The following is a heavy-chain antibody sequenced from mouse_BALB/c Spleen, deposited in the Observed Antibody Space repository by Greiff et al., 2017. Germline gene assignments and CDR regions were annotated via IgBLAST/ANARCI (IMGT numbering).Heavy chain of an antibody. Sequence: QVQLKESGAELVKPGASVKLSCKASGYTFTSYYMYWVKQRPGQGLEWIGEINPSNGGTNYNGKFKGKATLTADKSSSTAYMQLSSLTSVDSAVYFCAKGTTVVAGYWYFDVWGAGTTVTVSS. CDR1: GYTFTSYY. D-gene: IGHD1-1*01. CDR3: AKGTTVVAGYWYFDV. V-gene: IGHV1-53*01. J-gene: IGHJ1*01. CDR2: INPSNGGT.